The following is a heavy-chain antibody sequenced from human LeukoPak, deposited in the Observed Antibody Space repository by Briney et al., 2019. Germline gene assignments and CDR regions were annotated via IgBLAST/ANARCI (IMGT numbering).Heavy chain of an antibody. V-gene: IGHV3-21*01. D-gene: IGHD4-17*01. CDR1: GFTFSHYG. J-gene: IGHJ4*02. Sequence: GGSLRLSCAASGFTFSHYGMSWVRQAPGKGLEWVSAISGSSSYIYYADSVKGRFTISRDNAKNSLYLQMNSLRAEDTAVYYCAREGTYGDYWNYWGQGTLVTVSS. CDR3: AREGTYGDYWNY. CDR2: ISGSSSYI.